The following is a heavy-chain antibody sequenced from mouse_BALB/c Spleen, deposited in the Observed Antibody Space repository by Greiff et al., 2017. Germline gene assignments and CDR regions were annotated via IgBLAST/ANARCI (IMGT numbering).Heavy chain of an antibody. CDR1: GFNIKDTY. D-gene: IGHD1-1*01. Sequence: EVQLQQSGAELMKPGASVKLSCTASGFNIKDTYMHWVKQRPEQGLEWIGRIDPANGNTKYDPKFQGKATITADTSSNTAYLQLSSLTSEDTAVYYCAREDYGSSSFDYWGQGTTLTVSS. V-gene: IGHV14-3*02. CDR3: AREDYGSSSFDY. CDR2: IDPANGNT. J-gene: IGHJ2*01.